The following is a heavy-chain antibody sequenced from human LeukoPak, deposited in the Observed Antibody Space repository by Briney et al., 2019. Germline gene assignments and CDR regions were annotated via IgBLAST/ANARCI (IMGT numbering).Heavy chain of an antibody. CDR2: IYHSGST. Sequence: SETLSLTCAVSGGSISSSNWWSWVRQPPGKGLEWIGEIYHSGSTNYNPSLKSRVTISVDKSKNQFSLKLSSVTAADTAVYYCARGLPPYYYDSSGYYSAFDIWGQGTMVTVSS. V-gene: IGHV4-4*02. D-gene: IGHD3-22*01. CDR1: GGSISSSNW. CDR3: ARGLPPYYYDSSGYYSAFDI. J-gene: IGHJ3*02.